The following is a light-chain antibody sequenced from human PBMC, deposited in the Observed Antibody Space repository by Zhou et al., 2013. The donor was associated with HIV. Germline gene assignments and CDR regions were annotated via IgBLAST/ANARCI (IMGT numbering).Light chain of an antibody. V-gene: IGKV1D-12*01. CDR1: QGI. CDR3: QQANRFPQT. CDR2: GAS. Sequence: DIQMTQSPSSVSASVGDRITITCRASQGIKLLIYGASSLQSGVPSRFSGSGFGTDFTLTINRLHPEDFATYYCQQANRFPQTFGQGTKVEIK. J-gene: IGKJ2*01.